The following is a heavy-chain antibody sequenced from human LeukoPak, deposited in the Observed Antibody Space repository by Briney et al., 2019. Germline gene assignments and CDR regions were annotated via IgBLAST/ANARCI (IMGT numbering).Heavy chain of an antibody. V-gene: IGHV4-34*01. D-gene: IGHD4-23*01. Sequence: PSETPSLTCAVYGGSFSGYYWSWIRQPPGKGLEWIGEINHSGITNYNPSLKSRVTISIDTSKNQLSLKLTSVTAADTAVYYCARGLGGGNSIYFDYWGQGTLVTVSS. J-gene: IGHJ4*02. CDR2: INHSGIT. CDR1: GGSFSGYY. CDR3: ARGLGGGNSIYFDY.